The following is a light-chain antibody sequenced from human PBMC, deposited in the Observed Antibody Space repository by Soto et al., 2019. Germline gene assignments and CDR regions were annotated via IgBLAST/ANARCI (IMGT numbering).Light chain of an antibody. CDR1: SGHSSYA. V-gene: IGLV4-69*01. Sequence: QLVLTQSPSASASLGASVKLTCTLSSGHSSYAIAWHQQQSEKGPRYLMKLNSDGSHSKGDGIPDRFSGSSSGAERYLTISSLQSEDEADYYCQTWSTGIHVFGGGTKVTVL. CDR2: LNSDGSH. J-gene: IGLJ3*02. CDR3: QTWSTGIHV.